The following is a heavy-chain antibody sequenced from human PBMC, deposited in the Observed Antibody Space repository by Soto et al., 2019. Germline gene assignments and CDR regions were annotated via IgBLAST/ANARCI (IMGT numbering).Heavy chain of an antibody. CDR2: VYGDGITT. D-gene: IGHD2-15*01. CDR1: GFAIQGLW. J-gene: IGHJ4*02. Sequence: EEQLVESGGGLVQPGGSLRLSCAASGFAIQGLWMQWVRQAPGKGLVWVSNVYGDGITTQYADSVKGRFIISRDDARNTLYLQMNSLRAEDTAVYYCARVKGGSGGKGDPLDCWGQGTLVTVSS. CDR3: ARVKGGSGGKGDPLDC. V-gene: IGHV3-74*03.